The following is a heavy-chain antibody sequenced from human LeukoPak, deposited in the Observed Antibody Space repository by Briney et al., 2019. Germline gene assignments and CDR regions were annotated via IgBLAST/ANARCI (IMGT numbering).Heavy chain of an antibody. CDR1: GDSINSGNSH. D-gene: IGHD3-10*02. V-gene: IGHV4-30-4*01. CDR3: ASYFVGNGGRGY. CDR2: VYDSWNN. Sequence: SQTLSLTCTVSGDSINSGNSHWTWIRQPPGTGLEWLGSVYDSWNNYYNPSLESRITMSVDTSKNQYSLELSSVIAADTAVYYCASYFVGNGGRGYWGQGALVTVSS. J-gene: IGHJ4*02.